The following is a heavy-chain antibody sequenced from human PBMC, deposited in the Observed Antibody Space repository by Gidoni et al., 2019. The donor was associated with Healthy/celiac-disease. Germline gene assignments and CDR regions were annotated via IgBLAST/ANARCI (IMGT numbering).Heavy chain of an antibody. CDR1: GFTFSSYS. J-gene: IGHJ3*02. Sequence: EVQLVESGGGLVKPGGSLRLSCAASGFTFSSYSMNWVRQAPGKGLEWVSSISSSSSYIYYADSVKGRFTISRDNAKNSLYLQMNSLRAEDTAVYYCARDRCSGGSCYLYAFDIWGQGTMVTVSS. V-gene: IGHV3-21*01. CDR2: ISSSSSYI. CDR3: ARDRCSGGSCYLYAFDI. D-gene: IGHD2-15*01.